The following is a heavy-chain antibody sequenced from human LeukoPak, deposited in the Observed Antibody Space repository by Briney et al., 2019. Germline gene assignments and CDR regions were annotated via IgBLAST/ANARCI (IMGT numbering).Heavy chain of an antibody. V-gene: IGHV1-18*01. CDR3: ARDFGAVAGTSSLFDY. J-gene: IGHJ4*02. D-gene: IGHD6-19*01. CDR2: ISAYNGNT. Sequence: GASVKVSCKASGYTFTGYGISWVRQAPGQGLEWMGWISAYNGNTNYAQKLQGRVTMTTDTSTSTAYMELRSLRSDDTAVYYCARDFGAVAGTSSLFDYWSQGTLVTVSS. CDR1: GYTFTGYG.